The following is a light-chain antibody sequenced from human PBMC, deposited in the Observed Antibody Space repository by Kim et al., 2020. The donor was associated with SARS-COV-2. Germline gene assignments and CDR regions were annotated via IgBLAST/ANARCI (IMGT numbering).Light chain of an antibody. Sequence: SVAPGQTARITCSGDNMGDKYACWYQQKPGQAPVLVIYKDSKRPSGIPERFSGSNSGNTATLTISGTQAMDEADYYCQVWDSSTVVFGGGTQLTVL. V-gene: IGLV3-1*01. CDR3: QVWDSSTVV. CDR1: NMGDKY. CDR2: KDS. J-gene: IGLJ2*01.